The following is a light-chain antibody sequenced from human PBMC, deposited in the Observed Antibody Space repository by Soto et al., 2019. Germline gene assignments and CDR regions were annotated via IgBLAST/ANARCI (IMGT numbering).Light chain of an antibody. CDR2: DVS. V-gene: IGLV2-14*01. CDR1: SSDVGGYNY. CDR3: SSYTSSSTLAV. Sequence: QSALTQPASVSGSPGQSITISCTGTSSDVGGYNYVSWYQQHPGKAPKLMVYDVSTRPSGVFNRFSGSKSGNTASLTISGLQAEDEADYYCSSYTSSSTLAVFGGGTKLTVL. J-gene: IGLJ2*01.